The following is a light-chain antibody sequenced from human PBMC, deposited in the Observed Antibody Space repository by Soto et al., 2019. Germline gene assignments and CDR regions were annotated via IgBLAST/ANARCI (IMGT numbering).Light chain of an antibody. Sequence: QSALTQPASVSGSPGQSITISCTGASSDFGSYDLVSWYQHHPGKAPKLMIYEVNKRPSGVSNRFSGSKSGNTAFLTISGLQAEAVADYYCSSYVGTTNLIFGGGTKLTVL. CDR1: SSDFGSYDL. V-gene: IGLV2-23*02. J-gene: IGLJ2*01. CDR3: SSYVGTTNLI. CDR2: EVN.